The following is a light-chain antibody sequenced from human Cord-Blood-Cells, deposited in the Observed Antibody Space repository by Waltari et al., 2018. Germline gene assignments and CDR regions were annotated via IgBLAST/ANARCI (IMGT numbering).Light chain of an antibody. J-gene: IGLJ3*02. CDR1: SSDVGGYNY. CDR3: SSYTSSSTRV. Sequence: QSALTQPASVSGSPGQSITISCTGTSSDVGGYNYVSWYQQHPGKAPKLMIYDVSKRPSGVSNRFAGSKSGNTASLIISGLQADDEADYYCSSYTSSSTRVFGGGTKLTVL. V-gene: IGLV2-14*01. CDR2: DVS.